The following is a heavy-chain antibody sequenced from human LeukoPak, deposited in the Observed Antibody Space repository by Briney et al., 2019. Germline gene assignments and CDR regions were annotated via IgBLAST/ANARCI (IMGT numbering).Heavy chain of an antibody. CDR1: GFTFSSYS. CDR2: ISSSSSYI. J-gene: IGHJ6*04. CDR3: ARDVRVVVPAAPYYYYGMDV. V-gene: IGHV3-21*01. Sequence: GGSLRLSCAASGFTFSSYSMNWVRQAPGKGLEWVSSISSSSSYIYYADSVKGRFTISRDNAKNSLYLQMNSLRAEDTAVYYCARDVRVVVPAAPYYYYGMDVWGKGTTVTVSS. D-gene: IGHD2-2*01.